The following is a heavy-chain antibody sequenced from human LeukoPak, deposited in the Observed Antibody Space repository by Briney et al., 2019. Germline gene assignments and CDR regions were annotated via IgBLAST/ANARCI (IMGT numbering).Heavy chain of an antibody. J-gene: IGHJ5*02. Sequence: GGSLRLSCAASGFTFRGYWMSWVRQAPGKGLEWVANIKQDGSQTAYVESVKGRFTISRDNAKNSVDLQMNSLRAEDTAVYYCARERAGSSLERNWLDPWGQGTRVIVSS. D-gene: IGHD3-3*01. V-gene: IGHV3-7*05. CDR2: IKQDGSQT. CDR3: ARERAGSSLERNWLDP. CDR1: GFTFRGYW.